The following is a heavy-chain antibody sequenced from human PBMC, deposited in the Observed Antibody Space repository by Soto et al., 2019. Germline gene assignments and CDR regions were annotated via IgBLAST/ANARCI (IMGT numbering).Heavy chain of an antibody. J-gene: IGHJ5*02. CDR2: IIPILGIA. D-gene: IGHD6-19*01. V-gene: IGHV1-69*02. CDR3: ARVRDSSGWYGFFRWFDP. Sequence: SVKVSCKASGGTFSSYTISWVRQAPGQGLEWMGRIIPILGIANYAQKFQGRVTITADKSTSTAYMELSSLRSEDTAVYYCARVRDSSGWYGFFRWFDPWGQGTLVTVSS. CDR1: GGTFSSYT.